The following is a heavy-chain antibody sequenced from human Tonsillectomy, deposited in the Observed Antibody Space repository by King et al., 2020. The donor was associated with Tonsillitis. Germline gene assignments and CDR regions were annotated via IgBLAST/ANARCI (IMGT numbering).Heavy chain of an antibody. CDR2: IYYSGST. Sequence: NWSWIRQPPGKGLEWIGYIYYSGSTNYNPSLKSRVTISVDTSKNRVSLKMSSVTAADTAVYYCASLGIVGATYFDYWDQGTLVTVSS. J-gene: IGHJ4*02. CDR1: N. D-gene: IGHD1-26*01. V-gene: IGHV4-59*08. CDR3: ASLGIVGATYFDY.